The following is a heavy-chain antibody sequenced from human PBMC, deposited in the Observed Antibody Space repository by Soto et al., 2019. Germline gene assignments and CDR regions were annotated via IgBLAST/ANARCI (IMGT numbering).Heavy chain of an antibody. J-gene: IGHJ6*03. Sequence: SVKVSCKASGGTFSSYTISWVRQAPGQGLEWMGRIIPILGIANYAQKFQGRVTITADKSTSTAYMELSSLRSEDTAVYYCARLVAVAGPREHYYYYMDVWGKGTTVTVSS. D-gene: IGHD6-19*01. CDR2: IIPILGIA. V-gene: IGHV1-69*02. CDR3: ARLVAVAGPREHYYYYMDV. CDR1: GGTFSSYT.